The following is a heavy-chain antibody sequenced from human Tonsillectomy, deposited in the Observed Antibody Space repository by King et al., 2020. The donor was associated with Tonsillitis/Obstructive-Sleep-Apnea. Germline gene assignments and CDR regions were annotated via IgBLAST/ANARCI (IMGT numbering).Heavy chain of an antibody. CDR1: GYTFTTYY. V-gene: IGHV1-46*01. CDR2: INPSGGST. J-gene: IGHJ6*03. CDR3: ARDGHHDTSRPWYYYYYMDV. D-gene: IGHD6-6*01. Sequence: QLVQSGAEVKKPGASVKVSWKASGYTFTTYYIHWVRQAPGQGLEWMGIINPSGGSTSYTQKFQGRVTMTRDTSTSTVYMELSSLRSEDTAVYYCARDGHHDTSRPWYYYYYMDVWGKGTTVTVSS.